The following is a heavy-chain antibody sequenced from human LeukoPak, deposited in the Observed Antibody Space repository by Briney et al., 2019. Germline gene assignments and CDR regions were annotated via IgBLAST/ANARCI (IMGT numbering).Heavy chain of an antibody. D-gene: IGHD3-10*01. J-gene: IGHJ4*02. CDR1: GFTFTDYY. V-gene: IGHV3-11*06. CDR3: ARAGGVHTYGNYFDY. CDR2: ITTRSSYT. Sequence: GGSLRLSCTASGFTFTDYYMSWIRLAPGKGLEWVSYITTRSSYTNYAGSVKGRFTISRDNAKNSLSLQMNGLRAEDTAVYYCARAGGVHTYGNYFDYWGQGTLVTVSS.